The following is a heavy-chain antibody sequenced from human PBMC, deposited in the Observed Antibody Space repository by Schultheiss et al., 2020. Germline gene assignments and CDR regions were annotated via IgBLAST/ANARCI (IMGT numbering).Heavy chain of an antibody. CDR3: ARSAGDIVATMGAFDI. D-gene: IGHD5-12*01. J-gene: IGHJ3*02. Sequence: GESLKISCAASGFTFSSYGMHWVRQAPGKGLEWVAVISYDGSNKYYADSVKGRFTISRDNSKNTLYLQMNSLRAEDTAVYYCARSAGDIVATMGAFDIWGQGTMVTVSS. CDR1: GFTFSSYG. CDR2: ISYDGSNK. V-gene: IGHV3-30*03.